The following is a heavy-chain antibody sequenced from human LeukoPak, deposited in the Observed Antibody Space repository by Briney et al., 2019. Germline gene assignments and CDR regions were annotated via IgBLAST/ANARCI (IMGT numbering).Heavy chain of an antibody. Sequence: ASVKVSCKASGYTFTTYGISWVRQAPGQGLEWMGWISAYNGNTNYAQKLQGRVTMTTDTSTSTAYMELRSLRSDDTAVYYCARDGRIAAAPDFDYWGQGTLVTVSS. CDR1: GYTFTTYG. J-gene: IGHJ4*02. V-gene: IGHV1-18*01. CDR3: ARDGRIAAAPDFDY. D-gene: IGHD6-13*01. CDR2: ISAYNGNT.